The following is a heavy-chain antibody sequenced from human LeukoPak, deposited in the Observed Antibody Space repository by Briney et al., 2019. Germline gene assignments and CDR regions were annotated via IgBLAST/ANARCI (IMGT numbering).Heavy chain of an antibody. D-gene: IGHD2-15*01. CDR1: GGSISSYY. Sequence: SETLSLTCTVSGGSISSYYWSWIRQPPGKGLEWIGYIYYSGSTNCNPSLKSRVTISVDTSKNQSSLKLSSVTAADTAVYYCARETQGYCSGGSCRGMDVWGQGTTVTVSS. CDR3: ARETQGYCSGGSCRGMDV. V-gene: IGHV4-59*01. J-gene: IGHJ6*02. CDR2: IYYSGST.